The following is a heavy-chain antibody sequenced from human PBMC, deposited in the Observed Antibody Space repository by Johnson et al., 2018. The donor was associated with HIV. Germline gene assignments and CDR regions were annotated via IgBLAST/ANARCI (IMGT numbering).Heavy chain of an antibody. V-gene: IGHV3-13*01. CDR2: IGTAGDT. J-gene: IGHJ3*02. D-gene: IGHD4-23*01. CDR3: AKGRGSYGGAFDI. Sequence: VQLVESGGGLVQPGGSLRLSCAASGFTFSSYDMHWVRQATGKGLEWVSAIGTAGDTYYPGSVKGRFTISRDNAKNSLYLQMNSLRAEDTALYYCAKGRGSYGGAFDIWGQGTMVTVSS. CDR1: GFTFSSYD.